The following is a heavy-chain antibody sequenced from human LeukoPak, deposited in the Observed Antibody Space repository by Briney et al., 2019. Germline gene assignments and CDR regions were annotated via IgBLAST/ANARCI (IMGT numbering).Heavy chain of an antibody. CDR1: GGTFSSYA. V-gene: IGHV1-69*05. Sequence: SVKASCKASGGTFSSYAISWVRQAPGQGLEWMGRIIPIFGTANYAQKFQGRVTITTDESTSTAYMELSSLRSEDTAVYYCARAELGYDSSGYDYWGQGTLVTVSS. CDR3: ARAELGYDSSGYDY. D-gene: IGHD3-22*01. J-gene: IGHJ4*02. CDR2: IIPIFGTA.